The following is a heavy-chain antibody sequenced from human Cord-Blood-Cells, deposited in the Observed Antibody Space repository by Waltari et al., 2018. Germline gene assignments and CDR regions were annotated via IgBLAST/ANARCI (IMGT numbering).Heavy chain of an antibody. CDR3: AKEGIAAAGAVDI. CDR1: GFTFSSYA. J-gene: IGHJ3*02. CDR2: ISGSGGST. Sequence: EVQLLESGGGLVQPGGSLRLSCAASGFTFSSYAMSWVGQAPGKVLEWVAAISGSGGSTYYADPVKGRVTISRDNSKNTLYLQINSLRAEDTAVYYCAKEGIAAAGAVDIWGQGTMVTVSS. D-gene: IGHD6-13*01. V-gene: IGHV3-23*01.